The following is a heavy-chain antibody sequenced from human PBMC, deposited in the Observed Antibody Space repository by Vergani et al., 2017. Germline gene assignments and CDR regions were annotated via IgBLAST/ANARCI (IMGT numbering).Heavy chain of an antibody. J-gene: IGHJ4*02. Sequence: QVQLQESGPGLVKPSETLSLTCAVSGFSIDNGYYWDWIRQPPGKGLEWIGSIYRTGRTHFNPSLKSRVTISVDTSNNHLSLWLNSLTAADTAVYYCARRSGIVYDIFSGTQYFFDFWGQGTLVTVSS. CDR2: IYRTGRT. D-gene: IGHD3-9*01. CDR1: GFSIDNGYY. V-gene: IGHV4-38-2*01. CDR3: ARRSGIVYDIFSGTQYFFDF.